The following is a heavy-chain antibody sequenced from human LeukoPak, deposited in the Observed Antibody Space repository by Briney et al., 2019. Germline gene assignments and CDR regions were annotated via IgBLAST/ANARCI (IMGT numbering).Heavy chain of an antibody. J-gene: IGHJ4*02. V-gene: IGHV4-59*01. CDR3: ARGSGRHYDSSIYYLDY. CDR2: IYYSGNT. Sequence: SETLSLTCTVSGGSINSYYWSWIRQPPGKGLEWIGYIYYSGNTNYNPSLKSRVTISVDTSKNQLSLKLSSVTAADTAKYYCARGSGRHYDSSIYYLDYWGGGTLVTVSS. CDR1: GGSINSYY. D-gene: IGHD3-16*01.